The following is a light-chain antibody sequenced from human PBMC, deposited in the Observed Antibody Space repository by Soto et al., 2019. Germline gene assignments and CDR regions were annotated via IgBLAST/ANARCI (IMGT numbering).Light chain of an antibody. CDR2: GAS. J-gene: IGKJ1*01. Sequence: ETVLTQSPGTLSLSPGEGATLSCRASQSITSNYLAWYQQKPGQAPGLLIYGASSRATGIPDRFSGSGSGTDFTLTISRLEPEDFAVYYCQQYGSSPLTFGQGTKVDIK. V-gene: IGKV3-20*01. CDR1: QSITSNY. CDR3: QQYGSSPLT.